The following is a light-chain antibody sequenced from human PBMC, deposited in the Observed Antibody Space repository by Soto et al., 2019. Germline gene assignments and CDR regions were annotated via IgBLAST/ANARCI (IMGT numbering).Light chain of an antibody. CDR2: DLS. Sequence: QSALTQPASVSXSPGQSITISCTGTSSDVGAHKYVSWYQQHPGKAPTLMIYDLSNRPSGVSDRFSGSKSGNTASLTISGLQAEDKADYFCTSYASSTTHVVFGGGTKLTVL. CDR3: TSYASSTTHVV. V-gene: IGLV2-14*01. J-gene: IGLJ2*01. CDR1: SSDVGAHKY.